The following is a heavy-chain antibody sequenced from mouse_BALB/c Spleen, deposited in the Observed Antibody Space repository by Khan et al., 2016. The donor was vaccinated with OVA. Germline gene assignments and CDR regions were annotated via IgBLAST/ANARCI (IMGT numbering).Heavy chain of an antibody. V-gene: IGHV1S135*01. CDR3: TRLGTTGWFAY. CDR1: GYSFTNYY. D-gene: IGHD2-13*01. Sequence: VQLKQSGPELMKPGASVKISCTASGYSFTNYYIHWVKQSHGQSLEWIGYIDPFNGGTNYNQKFKGTATLTVDKSSSTAYMHLSSLTSEDSAIYYCTRLGTTGWFAYWGQGTTLTVSS. J-gene: IGHJ2*01. CDR2: IDPFNGGT.